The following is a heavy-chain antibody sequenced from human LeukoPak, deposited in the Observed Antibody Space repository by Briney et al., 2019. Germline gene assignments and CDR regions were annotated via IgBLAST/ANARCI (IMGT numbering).Heavy chain of an antibody. V-gene: IGHV3-23*01. Sequence: PGGSLGLSCAASGFTFSSYAMSWVRQAPGKGLEWVSAISGSGGSTYYADSVKGRFTISRDNSKNTLYLQMNSLRAEDTAVYYCAFHYDILTGFDYFDYWGQGTLVTVSS. CDR2: ISGSGGST. D-gene: IGHD3-9*01. CDR1: GFTFSSYA. J-gene: IGHJ4*02. CDR3: AFHYDILTGFDYFDY.